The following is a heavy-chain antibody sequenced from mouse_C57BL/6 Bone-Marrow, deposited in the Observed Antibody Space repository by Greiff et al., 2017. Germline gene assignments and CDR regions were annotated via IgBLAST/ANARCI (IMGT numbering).Heavy chain of an antibody. J-gene: IGHJ3*01. V-gene: IGHV14-4*01. CDR1: GFNFKDDY. Sequence: VQLQQSGAELVRPGASVKLSCTASGFNFKDDYMYWVKQRPEQGLEWIGWINTENGDTDYASKFQGQATITADTSSNTAYLQLSSLKSEDPAVYYCATLIYYGNPWFAYWGQGTLVTVSA. CDR3: ATLIYYGNPWFAY. CDR2: INTENGDT. D-gene: IGHD2-1*01.